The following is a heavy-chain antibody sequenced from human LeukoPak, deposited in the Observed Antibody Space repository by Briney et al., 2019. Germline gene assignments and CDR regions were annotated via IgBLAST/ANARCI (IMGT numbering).Heavy chain of an antibody. V-gene: IGHV3-53*01. CDR1: GFTFSSNS. J-gene: IGHJ4*02. CDR3: ARRAGAYSHPYDY. D-gene: IGHD4/OR15-4a*01. Sequence: GGSLRLSCTVSGFTFSSNSMSWVRQAPGKGLEWVSFIYSDNTHNSYAVTGRFTISRDNSKNTLYIQMNSLRAEDTDVYYCARRAGAYSHPYDYWGQGTLVTVSS. CDR2: IYSDNT.